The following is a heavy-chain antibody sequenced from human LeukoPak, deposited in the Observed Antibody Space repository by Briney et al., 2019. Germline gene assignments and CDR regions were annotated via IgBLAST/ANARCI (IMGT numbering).Heavy chain of an antibody. CDR1: GYTFTSYG. V-gene: IGHV1-18*01. J-gene: IGHJ5*02. CDR2: ISAYNGNT. CDR3: ARDTVPAARKPYNWFDP. Sequence: ASVKVSCKASGYTFTSYGISWVRQAPGQGLEWMGWISAYNGNTNYAQKLQGRVTMTTDTSTSTAYMELRSLRSDDTAVYYCARDTVPAARKPYNWFDPWGQGTLVTVSS. D-gene: IGHD2-2*01.